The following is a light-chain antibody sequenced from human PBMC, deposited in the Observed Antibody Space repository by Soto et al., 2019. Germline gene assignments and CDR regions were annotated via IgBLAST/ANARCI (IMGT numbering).Light chain of an antibody. V-gene: IGKV3D-20*02. J-gene: IGKJ1*01. CDR2: GAS. CDR3: QQHNNWPWT. CDR1: QSVTSTY. Sequence: EFVLTQSPGTLSLSPGERAILSCRASQSVTSTYIAWYQQKPGQAPRLLIYGASSRATGIPDRFSGSGSGTDFTLTISRLEAEDFAVYYCQQHNNWPWTFGQGTKMEIK.